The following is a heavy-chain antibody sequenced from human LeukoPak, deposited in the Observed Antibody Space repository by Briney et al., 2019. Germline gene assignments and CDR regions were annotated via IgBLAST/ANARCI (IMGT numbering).Heavy chain of an antibody. CDR3: AKGGSYDFWSEIDY. D-gene: IGHD3-3*01. CDR1: GFTFSSYA. V-gene: IGHV3-23*01. J-gene: IGHJ4*02. Sequence: GGSLRLSCAASGFTFSSYAMSWVRQAPGKGLEWVSAISGSGGSTYYADSVKGRFTISRDNSKNTLYLQMNSLRAEDTAVYYCAKGGSYDFWSEIDYWGQGTLVTVSS. CDR2: ISGSGGST.